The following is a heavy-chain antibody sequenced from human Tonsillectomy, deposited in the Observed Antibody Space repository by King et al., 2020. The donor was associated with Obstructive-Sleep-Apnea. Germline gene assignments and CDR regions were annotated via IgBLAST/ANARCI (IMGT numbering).Heavy chain of an antibody. CDR3: ARELPDLFGSEQNGMDV. CDR1: GGSISSGGYY. Sequence: QLQESGPGLVKPSQTLSLTCTVSGGSISSGGYYWTWIRQHPGKGLEWIGYIYYSGSTHYNPSLKSRVTISVDTSKNQLSLKLSSVTAADTAVYYCARELPDLFGSEQNGMDVWGQGTTVSVSS. V-gene: IGHV4-31*03. CDR2: IYYSGST. D-gene: IGHD3-10*01. J-gene: IGHJ6*02.